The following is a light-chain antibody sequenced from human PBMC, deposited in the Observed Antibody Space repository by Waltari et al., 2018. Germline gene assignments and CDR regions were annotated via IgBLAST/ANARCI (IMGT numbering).Light chain of an antibody. J-gene: IGLJ3*02. CDR2: GVT. CDR1: SSDVGTYNL. CDR3: CSYADGTTSV. V-gene: IGLV2-23*02. Sequence: QSALTQPASVSGSPGQSITISCTGTSSDVGTYNLVSWYQQHPGKAPKVIIYGVTQRPSGVSNRFSGSKSGNTASLIISGLQAEDEADYYCCSYADGTTSVFGGGTKLTVL.